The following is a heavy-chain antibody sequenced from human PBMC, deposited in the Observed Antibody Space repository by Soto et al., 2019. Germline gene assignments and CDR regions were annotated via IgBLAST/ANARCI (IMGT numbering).Heavy chain of an antibody. CDR2: IIPILGIA. CDR1: GGTLSSYT. J-gene: IGHJ4*02. Sequence: QVQLVQSGAEVKKPGSSVKVSCKASGGTLSSYTISWVRQAPGQGLEWMGRIIPILGIANYAQKFQGRVTITADKSTSTAYMELSSLRSEDTAVYYCARGTIYGDYGGYWGQGTLVTVSS. D-gene: IGHD4-17*01. V-gene: IGHV1-69*02. CDR3: ARGTIYGDYGGY.